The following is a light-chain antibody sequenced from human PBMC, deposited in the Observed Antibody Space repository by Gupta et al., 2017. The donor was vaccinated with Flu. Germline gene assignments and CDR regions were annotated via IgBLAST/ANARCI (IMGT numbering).Light chain of an antibody. V-gene: IGLV2-8*01. Sequence: QSVTSSCTGTSGDVGGYRYVSWYQHHPGRAPKLIIYEVDRRPSGVPDRFSASKSGSTASLTVSGLQPEDEADYFCGSFADGRYEFGIGTKVTVL. CDR2: EVD. CDR1: SGDVGGYRY. CDR3: GSFADGRYE. J-gene: IGLJ1*01.